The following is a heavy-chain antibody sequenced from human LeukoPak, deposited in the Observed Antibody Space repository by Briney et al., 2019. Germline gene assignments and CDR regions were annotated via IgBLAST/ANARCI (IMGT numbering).Heavy chain of an antibody. CDR2: ISAYNGNT. CDR3: ARDYYVTSGYYRQTPFDY. J-gene: IGHJ4*02. V-gene: IGHV1-18*01. D-gene: IGHD3-22*01. CDR1: GYTFTSYG. Sequence: GASVKVSCKASGYTFTSYGISWVRQAPGQGLEWTGWISAYNGNTNYAQKLQGRVTMTTDTSTSTAYMELWSLRSDDTAVYYCARDYYVTSGYYRQTPFDYWGQGTLVTVSS.